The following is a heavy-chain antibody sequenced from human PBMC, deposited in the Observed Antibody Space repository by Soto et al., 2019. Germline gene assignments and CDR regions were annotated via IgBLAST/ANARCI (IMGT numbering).Heavy chain of an antibody. CDR3: ARGPYEAVAESYYYYGMDV. CDR2: TYYRSKWYI. Sequence: PSQTLSLTCAISGDSVSSNSAAWNWIRQSPSRGLEWLGRTYYRSKWYIDYALSVKSRISINPDASKNQFSLQLNSVTPEDTAMYYCARGPYEAVAESYYYYGMDVWGQGTTVSASS. V-gene: IGHV6-1*01. J-gene: IGHJ6*02. CDR1: GDSVSSNSAA. D-gene: IGHD6-19*01.